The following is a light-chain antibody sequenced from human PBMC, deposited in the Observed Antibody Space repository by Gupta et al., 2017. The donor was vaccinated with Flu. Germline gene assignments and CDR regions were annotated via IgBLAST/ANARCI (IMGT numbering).Light chain of an antibody. CDR3: CSYAGSSTFYVV. CDR1: SDVGSYNL. Sequence: SDVGSYNLSSWYQQHPGKAPKLMIYEGSKRPSGVSNRFSGSKSGNTASLTISGLQAEDEADYYCCSYAGSSTFYVVFGGGTKLTVL. V-gene: IGLV2-23*01. J-gene: IGLJ2*01. CDR2: EGS.